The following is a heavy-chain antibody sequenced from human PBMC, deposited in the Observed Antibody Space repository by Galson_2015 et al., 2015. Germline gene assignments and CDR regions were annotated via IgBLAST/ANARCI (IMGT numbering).Heavy chain of an antibody. D-gene: IGHD1-26*01. CDR1: GFTFSDYY. Sequence: SLRLSCAASGFTFSDYYMSWIRQAPGKGLEWVSYVSSSGSTIYYADSVKGRFTISRDNAKNSLYLQMNSLRAEDTAVYYCARRWELLQIDYWGQGTLVTVSS. J-gene: IGHJ4*02. CDR3: ARRWELLQIDY. CDR2: VSSSGSTI. V-gene: IGHV3-11*01.